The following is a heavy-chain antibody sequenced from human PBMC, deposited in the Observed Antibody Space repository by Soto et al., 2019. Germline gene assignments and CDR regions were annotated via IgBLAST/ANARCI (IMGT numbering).Heavy chain of an antibody. Sequence: QLQLQESGSGLVKPSQTLSLTCAVSGGSISSGGYSWSWIRQPPGKGLEWIGYIYHSGSTYYNPSLKSRAXXSXDXXKNQFSLKLSSVTAADTAVYYCARGDYSTANWFDPWGQGTLVTVSS. J-gene: IGHJ5*02. V-gene: IGHV4-30-2*01. CDR3: ARGDYSTANWFDP. CDR1: GGSISSGGYS. CDR2: IYHSGST. D-gene: IGHD4-4*01.